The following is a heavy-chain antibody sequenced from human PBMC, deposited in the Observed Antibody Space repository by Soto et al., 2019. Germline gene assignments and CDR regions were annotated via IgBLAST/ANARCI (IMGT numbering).Heavy chain of an antibody. Sequence: GGSLRLSCAASGFTFSSYWIHWVRQAPGKGLVWVSRINSDGSSTIYADSVKGRFTISRDNAKNTLYLQMNSLRAEDTAVYYCARDRTAASADYWGQGTLVTVSS. D-gene: IGHD2-2*01. J-gene: IGHJ4*02. CDR2: INSDGSST. CDR3: ARDRTAASADY. V-gene: IGHV3-74*01. CDR1: GFTFSSYW.